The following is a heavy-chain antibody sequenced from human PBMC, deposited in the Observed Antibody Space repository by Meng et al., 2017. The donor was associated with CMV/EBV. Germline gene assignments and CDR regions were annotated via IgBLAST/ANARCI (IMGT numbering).Heavy chain of an antibody. CDR2: FSSSSSNK. D-gene: IGHD3-3*01. CDR1: GFTSSSYS. J-gene: IGHJ6*02. Sequence: GGSLRLSCAAPGFTSSSYSMNWVRQVPGKGLGWVSSFSSSSSNKYYPDSVKARFTISRDNAKNPLYLQMNNLRAEDTAVYYCARDLLNPAVIRGFWSGHTSTNYYYYGMDVWGQGTTVTVSS. V-gene: IGHV3-21*01. CDR3: ARDLLNPAVIRGFWSGHTSTNYYYYGMDV.